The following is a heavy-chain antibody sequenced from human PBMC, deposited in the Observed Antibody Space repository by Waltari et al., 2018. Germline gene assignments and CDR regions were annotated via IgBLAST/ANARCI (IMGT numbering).Heavy chain of an antibody. CDR2: IWYDGSNK. J-gene: IGHJ4*02. D-gene: IGHD3-10*01. V-gene: IGHV3-30*18. Sequence: QVQLVESGGGVVQPGRSLRLSCAASGFTFSSYGMHWVRQAPGKGLEWVAVIWYDGSNKYYADSVKGRFTISRDNSKNTLYPQMNSLRAEDTAMYYCAKERTGGFDYWGQGTLVTVSS. CDR3: AKERTGGFDY. CDR1: GFTFSSYG.